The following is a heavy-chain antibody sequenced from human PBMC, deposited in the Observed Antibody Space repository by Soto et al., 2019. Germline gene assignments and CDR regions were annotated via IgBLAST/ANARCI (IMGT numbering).Heavy chain of an antibody. V-gene: IGHV4-61*01. CDR1: GGSVSSGSYY. CDR2: IYYSGST. J-gene: IGHJ2*01. Sequence: QVQLQESGPGPVKPSETLSLTCTVSGGSVSSGSYYWSWIRQPPGKGLEWIGYIYYSGSTNYNPSLKSRVTISVDTSKNQFSLKVSSVTAADTAVYYCARDGYNYVDWYFDLWGRGTLVTVSS. D-gene: IGHD5-12*01. CDR3: ARDGYNYVDWYFDL.